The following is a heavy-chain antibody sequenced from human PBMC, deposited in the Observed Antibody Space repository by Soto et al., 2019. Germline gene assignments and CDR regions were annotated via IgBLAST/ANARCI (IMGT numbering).Heavy chain of an antibody. J-gene: IGHJ6*02. CDR1: GYTFTSYG. CDR3: ASKNYYYYGMDV. V-gene: IGHV1-18*04. CDR2: ISAYNGNT. Sequence: ASVKVSCKASGYTFTSYGISWVRESPGQGLEWMGWISAYNGNTNYAQKLQGRVTMTTDTSTSTAYMELRSLRSDDTAVYYCASKNYYYYGMDVWGQGTTVIVSS.